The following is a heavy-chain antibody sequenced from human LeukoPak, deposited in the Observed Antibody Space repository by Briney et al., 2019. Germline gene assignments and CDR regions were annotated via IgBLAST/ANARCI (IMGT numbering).Heavy chain of an antibody. CDR2: ISSSGGSP. CDR1: GFTFSGYV. D-gene: IGHD5-24*01. J-gene: IGHJ4*02. V-gene: IGHV3-48*03. CDR3: VSGGRWLYLGDY. Sequence: PGGSLRLSCIVSGFTFSGYVMSWVRQAPGKGLEWVSCISSSGGSPYYADSVEGRFTISRDNAKNSLFLQINSLRVEDTAIYYCVSGGRWLYLGDYWGQGTLVTVSS.